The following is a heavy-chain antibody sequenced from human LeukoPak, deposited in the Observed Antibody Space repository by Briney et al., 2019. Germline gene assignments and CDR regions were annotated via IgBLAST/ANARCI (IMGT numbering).Heavy chain of an antibody. CDR1: GFTFSRYW. D-gene: IGHD6-19*01. V-gene: IGHV3-74*01. Sequence: GGSLRLSCAASGFTFSRYWMHWVRQAPGKGLVWVSHINPDGSSTRYADSVKGRFTISRDSAKNTLYLQMNSLRAEDTAVYYCVRVRGAVAATPLEFDYWGQGTLVTVSS. CDR3: VRVRGAVAATPLEFDY. CDR2: INPDGSST. J-gene: IGHJ4*02.